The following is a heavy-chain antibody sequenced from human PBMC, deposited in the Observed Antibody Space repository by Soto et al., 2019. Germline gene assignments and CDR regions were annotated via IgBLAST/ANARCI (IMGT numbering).Heavy chain of an antibody. J-gene: IGHJ4*02. V-gene: IGHV1-69*01. CDR3: ATGGRGYSYAPRFYFEY. D-gene: IGHD5-18*01. CDR2: ILPIFGRT. Sequence: QVQLVQSGAEVKKTGSSVKVTCKASGAIFSSNAISWVRQAPGQGLEWMGGILPIFGRTNYAQKFQGRVTIPADESTRTAYMELSSLKSEDTAVYYCATGGRGYSYAPRFYFEYWGQGTLVTVSS. CDR1: GAIFSSNA.